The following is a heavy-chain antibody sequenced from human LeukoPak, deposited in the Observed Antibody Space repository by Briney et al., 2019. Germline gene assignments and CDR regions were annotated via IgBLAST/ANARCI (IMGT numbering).Heavy chain of an antibody. CDR1: GASTGSSDQY. D-gene: IGHD1-26*01. Sequence: SETLPLTCSVSGASTGSSDQYWSWVRQTPGKGLEWLGFIFHTGTTYYNPSLQSRLRISIDTSKNQFSLRLTSATAADTAIYYCARDDSLGGTYYWGPGTPVTVSS. CDR2: IFHTGTT. J-gene: IGHJ4*02. CDR3: ARDDSLGGTYY. V-gene: IGHV4-30-4*01.